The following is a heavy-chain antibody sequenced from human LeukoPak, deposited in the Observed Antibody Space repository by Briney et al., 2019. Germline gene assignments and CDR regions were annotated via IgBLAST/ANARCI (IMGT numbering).Heavy chain of an antibody. J-gene: IGHJ4*02. V-gene: IGHV1-8*01. D-gene: IGHD1-26*01. Sequence: GASVKVSCKASGYTFTSNDINWVRQAIGQGLEWMGWMNPNSGDTGYIQKFQGRVTMTRNTSISTAYMELGSLRSEDTAVYYCARGPMGVGAHCDYWGQGTLVTVSS. CDR1: GYTFTSND. CDR2: MNPNSGDT. CDR3: ARGPMGVGAHCDY.